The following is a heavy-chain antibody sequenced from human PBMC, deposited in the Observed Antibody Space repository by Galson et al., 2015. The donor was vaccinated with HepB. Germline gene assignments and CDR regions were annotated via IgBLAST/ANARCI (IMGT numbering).Heavy chain of an antibody. CDR1: GFSFSNYT. Sequence: SLRLSCASSGFSFSNYTIHWVRQAPGKGLEWMAVISYDGSFRYYSDSVKGRFTVSRDPSRSILYLQMNSLRVDDTAVYYCAKGGPGRIGMMANRSLGFDPGGQGTLVIVSS. V-gene: IGHV3-30*18. J-gene: IGHJ5*02. CDR2: ISYDGSFR. D-gene: IGHD3-16*01. CDR3: AKGGPGRIGMMANRSLGFDP.